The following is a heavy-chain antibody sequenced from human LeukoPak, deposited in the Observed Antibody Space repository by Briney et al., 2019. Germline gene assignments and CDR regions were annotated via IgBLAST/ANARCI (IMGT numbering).Heavy chain of an antibody. V-gene: IGHV4-34*10. J-gene: IGHJ4*02. CDR2: INHRGST. Sequence: PSETLSLTCAVYGGDFTDYYWSWIRQPPGGGLEWIGEINHRGSTNYNASLKSRLTMSVDTSKNQFSLKLSSVTAADTAVYYCARTVTTEFDYWGQGTLVTVSS. CDR1: GGDFTDYY. D-gene: IGHD4-17*01. CDR3: ARTVTTEFDY.